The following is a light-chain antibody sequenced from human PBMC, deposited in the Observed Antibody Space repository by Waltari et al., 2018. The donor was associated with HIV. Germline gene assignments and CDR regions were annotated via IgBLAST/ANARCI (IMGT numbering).Light chain of an antibody. CDR2: DAS. CDR3: QQRSNWPRVT. V-gene: IGKV3-11*01. J-gene: IGKJ3*01. CDR1: QSVTSY. Sequence: EIVLTQSPATLSLSLGERVTLSCRASQSVTSYLAWYQQKPDHPPRLLIYDASTRATGIPARFSGSGSGTDFTLNISSLEPEDFAVYYCQQRSNWPRVTFGPGTKVEIK.